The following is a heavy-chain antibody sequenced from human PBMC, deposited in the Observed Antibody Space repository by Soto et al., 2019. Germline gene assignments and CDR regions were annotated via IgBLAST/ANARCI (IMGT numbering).Heavy chain of an antibody. CDR3: ATLTDTAMADYYYYGMDV. J-gene: IGHJ6*02. CDR1: GGSISSSSYY. CDR2: IYYSGST. D-gene: IGHD5-18*01. Sequence: LSLTCTVSGGSISSSSYYWGWIRQPPGKGLEWIGSIYYSGSTYYNPSLKSRVTISVDTSKNQFSLKLSSVTAADTAVYYCATLTDTAMADYYYYGMDVWGQGTTVTVSS. V-gene: IGHV4-39*01.